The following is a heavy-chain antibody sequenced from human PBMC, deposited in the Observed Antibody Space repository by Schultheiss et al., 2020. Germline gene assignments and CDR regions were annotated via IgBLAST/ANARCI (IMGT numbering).Heavy chain of an antibody. V-gene: IGHV4-39*01. Sequence: SETLSLTCTVSGGSISSSSYYWSWIRQTPGKGLEWIGEINHSGSTNYNPSLKSRVTISVDTSKNQFSLKLSSVTAADTAVYYCARHLDLVAAPIYGMDVWGQGTTVTVSS. D-gene: IGHD6-6*01. CDR1: GGSISSSSYY. J-gene: IGHJ6*02. CDR3: ARHLDLVAAPIYGMDV. CDR2: INHSGST.